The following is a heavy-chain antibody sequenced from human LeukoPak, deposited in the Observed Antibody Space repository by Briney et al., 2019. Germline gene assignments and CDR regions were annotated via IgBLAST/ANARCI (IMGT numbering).Heavy chain of an antibody. CDR1: GYTFTSYD. Sequence: ASVTVSCKASGYTFTSYDINWVRQATGQGREWMGWMNPNSGNTGYAQKFQGRVTITRNTSISTAYMELSSLRSEDTAVYYCASRQTGDGFDYWGQGTLVTVSS. J-gene: IGHJ4*02. D-gene: IGHD7-27*01. CDR2: MNPNSGNT. V-gene: IGHV1-8*01. CDR3: ASRQTGDGFDY.